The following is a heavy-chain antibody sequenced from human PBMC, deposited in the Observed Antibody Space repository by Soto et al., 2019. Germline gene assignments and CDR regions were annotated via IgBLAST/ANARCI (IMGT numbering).Heavy chain of an antibody. CDR1: GGTFSSYA. D-gene: IGHD3-22*01. CDR3: AADYYYDSSGYSLGGYYYYYYGMDV. Sequence: KVSCKASGGTFSSYAISWVRQAPGQGLEWIGWIVVGSGNTNYAQKFQERVTITRDMSTSTAYMELSSLRSEDTAVYYCAADYYYDSSGYSLGGYYYYYYGMDVWGQGTTVTVSS. CDR2: IVVGSGNT. V-gene: IGHV1-58*02. J-gene: IGHJ6*02.